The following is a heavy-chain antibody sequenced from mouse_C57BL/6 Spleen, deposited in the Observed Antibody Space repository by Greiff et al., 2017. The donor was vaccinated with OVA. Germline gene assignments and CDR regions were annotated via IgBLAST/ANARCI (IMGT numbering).Heavy chain of an antibody. Sequence: VQLQQPGAELVKPGASVKLSCKASGYTFTSYWMQWVKQRPGQGLEWIGEIDPSDSYTNYNQKFKGKATLTVDTSSSTAYMQLSSLTSEDSAVDYCARFPDYYGRNRYFDVWGTGTTVTVSS. CDR2: IDPSDSYT. V-gene: IGHV1-50*01. CDR3: ARFPDYYGRNRYFDV. D-gene: IGHD1-1*01. CDR1: GYTFTSYW. J-gene: IGHJ1*03.